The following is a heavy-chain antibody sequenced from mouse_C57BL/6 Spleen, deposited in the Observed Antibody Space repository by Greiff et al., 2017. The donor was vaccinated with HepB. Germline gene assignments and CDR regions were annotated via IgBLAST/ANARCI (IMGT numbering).Heavy chain of an antibody. J-gene: IGHJ1*03. CDR2: INPSSGYT. CDR1: GYTFTSYT. Sequence: QVQLQQSGAELARPGASVKMSCKASGYTFTSYTMHWVKQRPGQGLEWIGYINPSSGYTKYNQKFKDKATLTADKSSSTAYMQLSSLTSEDSAVYYCARGIYGSSYRYFDVWGTGTTVTVSS. V-gene: IGHV1-4*01. CDR3: ARGIYGSSYRYFDV. D-gene: IGHD1-1*01.